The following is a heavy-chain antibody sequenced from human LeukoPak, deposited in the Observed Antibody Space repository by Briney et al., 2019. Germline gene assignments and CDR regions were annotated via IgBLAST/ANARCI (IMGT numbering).Heavy chain of an antibody. CDR1: GGSFSGYY. J-gene: IGHJ4*02. Sequence: ETLSLTCAVYGGSFSGYYWSWIRQPPGKGLEWIGEINHSGSTNYNPSLKSRVTISVDTSKNQFSLKLSSVTAADTAVYYCARAQKEGYSYGYSERRKVFFDYWGQGTLVTVSS. D-gene: IGHD5-18*01. V-gene: IGHV4-34*01. CDR2: INHSGST. CDR3: ARAQKEGYSYGYSERRKVFFDY.